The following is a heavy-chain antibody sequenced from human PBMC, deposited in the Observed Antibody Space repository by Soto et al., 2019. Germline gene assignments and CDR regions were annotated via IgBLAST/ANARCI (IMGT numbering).Heavy chain of an antibody. D-gene: IGHD1-26*01. CDR3: ARRVGATWYAYYCYYYGMDV. CDR1: GGSISSGDYY. V-gene: IGHV4-30-4*01. J-gene: IGHJ6*02. Sequence: SETLSLTCTVSGGSISSGDYYWSWIRPPPGKGLEWIGYIYYSGSTYYNPSLKSRVTISVDTSKNQFSLKLSSVTAADTAVYYCARRVGATWYAYYCYYYGMDVWGQGTTVTVSS. CDR2: IYYSGST.